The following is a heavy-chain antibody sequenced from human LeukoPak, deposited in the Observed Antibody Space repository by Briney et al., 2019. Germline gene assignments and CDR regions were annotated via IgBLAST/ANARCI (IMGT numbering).Heavy chain of an antibody. D-gene: IGHD3-22*01. J-gene: IGHJ3*02. CDR2: IRYDGSNK. CDR3: AEDRRGDYYYDSSGYLPLAFDI. V-gene: IGHV3-30*02. CDR1: GFTFSSYG. Sequence: GGSLRLSCAASGFTFSSYGMHWVRQAPGKGLEWVAFIRYDGSNKYYADSVKGRFTISRDNSKNTLYLQMNSLRAEDTAVYYCAEDRRGDYYYDSSGYLPLAFDIWGQGTMVTVSS.